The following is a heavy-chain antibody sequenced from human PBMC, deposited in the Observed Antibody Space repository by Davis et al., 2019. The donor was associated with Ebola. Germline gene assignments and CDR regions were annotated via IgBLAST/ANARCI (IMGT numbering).Heavy chain of an antibody. CDR3: ARGSSGVVGANDFDY. J-gene: IGHJ4*02. V-gene: IGHV1-8*01. CDR1: GYTFTSHD. CDR2: MNPNSGNT. Sequence: AASVKVSCKASGYTFTSHDINWVRQATGQGLEWVGWMNPNSGNTGYAQKFQGRVTMTRNTSINTAYMELSSLRSEDTAVYFCARGSSGVVGANDFDYWGQGSLVTVSS. D-gene: IGHD1-26*01.